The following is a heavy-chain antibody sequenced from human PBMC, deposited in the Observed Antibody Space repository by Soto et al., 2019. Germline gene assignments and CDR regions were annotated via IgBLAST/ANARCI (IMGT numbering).Heavy chain of an antibody. J-gene: IGHJ5*02. D-gene: IGHD3-10*01. CDR1: GFTFSTYA. CDR2: ISGGGGST. CDR3: AKDYYPSGNYYNPVS. V-gene: IGHV3-23*01. Sequence: PGGSLRLSCAASGFTFSTYAMSWVRQAPGKGLEWVSAISGGGGSTYDADSVKGRFNISRDNSKNTLYLQMSSLRAEDTAVYYCAKDYYPSGNYYNPVSWGQGTLVTVSS.